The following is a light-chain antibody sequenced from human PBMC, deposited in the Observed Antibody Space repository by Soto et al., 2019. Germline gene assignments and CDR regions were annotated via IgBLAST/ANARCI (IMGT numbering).Light chain of an antibody. CDR2: AAS. J-gene: IGKJ4*01. CDR3: QEHNNLVT. Sequence: TQSRSTLYKPPGVRASPSFRASQSVSSNLAWYQQKPGQAPRLLIYAASPRPTGSPARFTSSGSGTEFTVIKRRLHSEDGAVYYGQEHNNLVTFGVGTRVEIK. V-gene: IGKV3-15*01. CDR1: QSVSSN.